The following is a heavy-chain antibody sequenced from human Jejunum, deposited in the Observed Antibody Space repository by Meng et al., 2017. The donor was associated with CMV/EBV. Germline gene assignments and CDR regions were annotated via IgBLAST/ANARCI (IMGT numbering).Heavy chain of an antibody. J-gene: IGHJ4*02. CDR1: LSTSGVS. D-gene: IGHD3-16*02. CDR2: IYWNDDK. V-gene: IGHV2-5*01. CDR3: AHNSHHPWGTYRDYYFDY. Sequence: LSTSGVSVDWIRQPTGKALEWLALIYWNDDKRYISSLKSRLTVTKDTSKNQVVLTMTNMDPVDTATYYCAHNSHHPWGTYRDYYFDYWGQGTLVTVSS.